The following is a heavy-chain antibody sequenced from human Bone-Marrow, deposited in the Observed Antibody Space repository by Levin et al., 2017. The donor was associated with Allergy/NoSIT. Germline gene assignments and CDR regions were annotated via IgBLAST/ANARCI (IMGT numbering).Heavy chain of an antibody. CDR3: ARAHRGTFDI. CDR2: IDTAGDT. Sequence: PGGSLRLSCAASGFTFSNYDMQWVRQGTGKGLEWVSGIDTAGDTSYPGSVKGRFTISRENARNSLYLQMNSLRAGDTAVYYCARAHRGTFDIWGQGTMVTVSS. CDR1: GFTFSNYD. J-gene: IGHJ3*02. V-gene: IGHV3-13*01.